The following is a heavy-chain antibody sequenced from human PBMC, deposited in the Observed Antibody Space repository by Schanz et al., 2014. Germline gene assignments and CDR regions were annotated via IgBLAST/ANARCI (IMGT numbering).Heavy chain of an antibody. V-gene: IGHV3-30*04. D-gene: IGHD3-3*01. CDR3: AKIWKARHLTGRPGWSDGMDV. CDR2: VSHDGFTK. Sequence: QVQLEESGGGVVQPGGSLRLSCVASGFSFSGFAVHWVRQAPGKGLEWVSIVSHDGFTKHYADSVRGRFTLSRDNSKNTVYLQMNSLRVEDTAIYYCAKIWKARHLTGRPGWSDGMDVWGQGTTVAVSS. CDR1: GFSFSGFA. J-gene: IGHJ6*02.